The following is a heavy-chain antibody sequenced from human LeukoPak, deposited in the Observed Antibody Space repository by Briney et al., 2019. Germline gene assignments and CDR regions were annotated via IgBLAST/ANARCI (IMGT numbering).Heavy chain of an antibody. CDR2: INQHGSEA. D-gene: IGHD5-12*01. J-gene: IGHJ3*02. CDR3: VRDAGYSGYMINDI. V-gene: IGHV3-7*01. Sequence: GGSLRLSCIASEFTFTNYLMSWVRQAPGKGLEWVAYINQHGSEAFYVDSVKGRFTISRDNTQNSLYLQMNSLRPEDTALYYCVRDAGYSGYMINDIWGQGTMVTVSS. CDR1: EFTFTNYL.